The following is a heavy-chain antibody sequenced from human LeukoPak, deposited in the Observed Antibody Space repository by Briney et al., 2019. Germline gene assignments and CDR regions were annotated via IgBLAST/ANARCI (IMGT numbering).Heavy chain of an antibody. Sequence: GGSLRLSSATSGFTFSSFAMSWVRQAPGKGLEWVSHISGIGDKTYYADSVQGRFTVSRANAKNTLYLQMNGLRAEDTAIYYCAKDQVIFPDYGGPDFDYWCHGTQVAVSS. CDR1: GFTFSSFA. V-gene: IGHV3-23*01. CDR2: ISGIGDKT. J-gene: IGHJ4*01. D-gene: IGHD4-23*01. CDR3: AKDQVIFPDYGGPDFDY.